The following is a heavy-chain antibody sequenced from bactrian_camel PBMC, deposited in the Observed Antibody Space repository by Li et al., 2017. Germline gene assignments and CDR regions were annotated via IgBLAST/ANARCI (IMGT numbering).Heavy chain of an antibody. V-gene: IGHV3S59*01. D-gene: IGHD2*01. CDR1: GYSGRVLC. J-gene: IGHJ4*01. CDR2: MFTGSGTGMT. Sequence: VQLVESGGGSVQAGGSLTLSCAASGYSGRVLCMGWFRQVPGKEREGVAAMFTGSGTGMTFYADSVKGRFTISQTNVKNTLYLQMNDLTPEDSGTYYCAAEVDNANCLSCSWGYCNTDGYDSWGQGTQVTVS. CDR3: AAEVDNANCLSCSWGYCNTDGYDS.